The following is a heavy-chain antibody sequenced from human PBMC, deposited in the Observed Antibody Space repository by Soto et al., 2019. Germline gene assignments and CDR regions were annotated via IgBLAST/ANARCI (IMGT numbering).Heavy chain of an antibody. Sequence: QVQLVQSGAEVRKPGSSVKVSCKASGGTFSRHAISWVRQAPGQGLEWMGGIIPIFGTANHAQKFQGRVTIIADESTSKVYMELSSLKSEDKAKYYCARGGGYDSTDYYYAYWGQGTLVIVSS. CDR1: GGTFSRHA. D-gene: IGHD3-22*01. CDR2: IIPIFGTA. V-gene: IGHV1-69*01. CDR3: ARGGGYDSTDYYYAY. J-gene: IGHJ4*02.